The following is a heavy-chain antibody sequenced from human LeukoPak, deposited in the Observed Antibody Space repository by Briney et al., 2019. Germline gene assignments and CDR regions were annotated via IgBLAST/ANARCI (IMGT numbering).Heavy chain of an antibody. CDR2: ISYGSGTI. CDR1: GFIFSSKS. J-gene: IGHJ4*02. CDR3: ARDFSPGQRFYFDY. V-gene: IGHV3-48*02. Sequence: PGGSLRLSCAASGFIFSSKSMNWGRQAPGKGLEWVSYISYGSGTIYYADSVKGRFTISRDNAKNSLYLQMNSLRDEDTAVYYCARDFSPGQRFYFDYWGQGTLVTVSS. D-gene: IGHD6-25*01.